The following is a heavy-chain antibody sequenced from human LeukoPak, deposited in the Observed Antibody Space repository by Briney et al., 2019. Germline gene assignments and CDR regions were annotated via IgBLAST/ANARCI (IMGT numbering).Heavy chain of an antibody. J-gene: IGHJ4*02. CDR3: ARWNYGSSSCFDY. D-gene: IGHD3-10*01. V-gene: IGHV3-30-3*01. CDR1: GFTFSSYA. CDR2: ISYDGSNK. Sequence: GRSLRLSCAASGFTFSSYAMHWVRQAPGKGLEWVAVISYDGSNKYYADSVKGRFTISRDNSKNTLYLQMNSLRAEDTAVYYCARWNYGSSSCFDYWGQGTLVTVSS.